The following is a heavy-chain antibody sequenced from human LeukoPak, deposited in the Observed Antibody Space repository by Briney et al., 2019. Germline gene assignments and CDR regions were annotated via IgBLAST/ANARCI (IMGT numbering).Heavy chain of an antibody. CDR2: IDYSGST. J-gene: IGHJ4*02. CDR3: ARNLDGSTTSHFY. D-gene: IGHD1-14*01. V-gene: IGHV4-59*01. Sequence: SETLSLTCTVSGGSISTYYWSWIRQPPGKGLEWIADIDYSGSTTYNPSLKSRVTISIDTSKNQFSLKLPSVTAADTAVYYCARNLDGSTTSHFYRGQGTLVTVSP. CDR1: GGSISTYY.